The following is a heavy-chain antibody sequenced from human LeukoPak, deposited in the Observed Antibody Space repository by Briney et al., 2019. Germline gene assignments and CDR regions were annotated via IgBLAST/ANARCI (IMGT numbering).Heavy chain of an antibody. J-gene: IGHJ5*02. Sequence: SETLSLTCTVSSGSISSNTYYWGWIRQPPGKGLEWIGTIYYSGSTYYNPSLKSRVTISVDTSKNQFSLRLSSVTAADTAVYYCARQTSTWYRGWFDPWGQGTLVTVSS. CDR2: IYYSGST. V-gene: IGHV4-39*01. CDR1: SGSISSNTYY. CDR3: ARQTSTWYRGWFDP. D-gene: IGHD6-13*01.